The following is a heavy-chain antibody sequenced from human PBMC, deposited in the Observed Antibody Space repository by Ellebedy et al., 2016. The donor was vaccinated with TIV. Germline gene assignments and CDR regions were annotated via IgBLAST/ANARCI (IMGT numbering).Heavy chain of an antibody. CDR2: IYPGDSDT. V-gene: IGHV5-51*04. CDR3: ARLAVAGLDS. D-gene: IGHD6-19*01. Sequence: PGGSLRLSGKGSGYSFANYWGAWVRQMPGKGLEWMGIIYPGDSDTRYSPSFQGQVTLPAAKPINTAYLQWSSLKASDTAMYYCARLAVAGLDSWGQGTLVTVSS. J-gene: IGHJ4*02. CDR1: GYSFANYW.